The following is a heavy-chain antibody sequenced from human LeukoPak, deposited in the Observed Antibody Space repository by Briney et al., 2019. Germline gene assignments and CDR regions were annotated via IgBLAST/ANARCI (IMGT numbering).Heavy chain of an antibody. CDR3: ARGVGYSSILDI. J-gene: IGHJ3*02. CDR1: GYTFTSYD. Sequence: ASVKVSCKASGYTFTSYDINWVRQATGQGLEWMGWMNPNSGNTGYAQKFQGRVTMTRNTSISTAYMELSRLRSDDTAVYYCARGVGYSSILDIWGQGTMVTVSS. D-gene: IGHD5-18*01. V-gene: IGHV1-8*01. CDR2: MNPNSGNT.